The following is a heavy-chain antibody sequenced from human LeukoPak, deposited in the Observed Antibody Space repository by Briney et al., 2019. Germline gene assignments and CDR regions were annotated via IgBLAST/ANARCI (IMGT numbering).Heavy chain of an antibody. D-gene: IGHD3-3*01. CDR2: ISGSGGST. CDR1: GFTFSSYA. J-gene: IGHJ4*02. Sequence: GGSLRLSCAASGFTFSSYAMSWVRQAPGKGLEWVSGISGSGGSTYYAGSVKGRFTISRDNSKNTLYVQMNSLRAEDTAVYYCAKGPYYDFWSGPPDYWGQGTLVTVSS. V-gene: IGHV3-23*01. CDR3: AKGPYYDFWSGPPDY.